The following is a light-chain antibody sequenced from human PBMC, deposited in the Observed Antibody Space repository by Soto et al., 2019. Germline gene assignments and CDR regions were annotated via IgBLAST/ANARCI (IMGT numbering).Light chain of an antibody. J-gene: IGKJ3*01. V-gene: IGKV1-8*01. CDR1: QGVSNY. CDR3: LQYFTYPFT. CDR2: AAS. Sequence: AIRMTQSPSSFSASTGDRVTITCRASQGVSNYLAWYQQRPGKAPKLLIYAASTLQTGVPSTFSGSGSGTDFPLTISRLQSDDFATYYCLQYFTYPFTFGPGTKVDI.